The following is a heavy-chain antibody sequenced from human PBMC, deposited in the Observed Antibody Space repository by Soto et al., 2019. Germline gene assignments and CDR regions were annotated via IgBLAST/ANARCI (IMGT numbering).Heavy chain of an antibody. J-gene: IGHJ4*02. D-gene: IGHD3-9*01. V-gene: IGHV3-53*01. CDR3: ARERDTTGYILRY. Sequence: VQLVESGGGLIQPGGSLRLSCAASGFTVSNNYMTWVRQAPGKGLEWVSIIYARGTTYYADSVKGRFTISRDNSDTTLYLQMNSLRAEDTAMYYCARERDTTGYILRYWGQGTLVTVSS. CDR2: IYARGTT. CDR1: GFTVSNNY.